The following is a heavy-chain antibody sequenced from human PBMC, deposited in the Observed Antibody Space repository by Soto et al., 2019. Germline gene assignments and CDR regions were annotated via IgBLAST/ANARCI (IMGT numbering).Heavy chain of an antibody. CDR1: GYTFTSYT. CDR3: ARADLRFGECVFLH. Sequence: QVQLVQSGAEVKKPGASVKVSCKASGYTFTSYTIHWVRQAPGLRLEWMGWINAGNGNRKYSQKFQDRVTTTRDTSASTAYMERSSLRSEDTAVYYCARADLRFGECVFLHWGQGTLVTVSS. J-gene: IGHJ1*01. CDR2: INAGNGNR. D-gene: IGHD3-10*01. V-gene: IGHV1-3*01.